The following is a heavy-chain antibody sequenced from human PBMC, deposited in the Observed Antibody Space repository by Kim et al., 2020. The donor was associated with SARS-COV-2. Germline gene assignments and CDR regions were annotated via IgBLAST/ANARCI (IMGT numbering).Heavy chain of an antibody. D-gene: IGHD3-22*01. CDR2: IYYSGST. V-gene: IGHV4-39*01. CDR3: ATIMESLYYYDSSGYYPDY. J-gene: IGHJ4*02. CDR1: GGSISSSSYY. Sequence: SETLSLTCTVSGGSISSSSYYWGWIRQPPGKGLEWIGSIYYSGSTYYNPSLKSRVTISVDTSKNQFSLKLSSVTAADTAVYYCATIMESLYYYDSSGYYPDYWGQGTLVTVSS.